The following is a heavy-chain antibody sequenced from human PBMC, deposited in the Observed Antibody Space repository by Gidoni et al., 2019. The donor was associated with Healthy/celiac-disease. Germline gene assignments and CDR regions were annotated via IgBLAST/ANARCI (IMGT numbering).Heavy chain of an antibody. V-gene: IGHV3-33*01. D-gene: IGHD5-12*01. CDR2: IWYDGSNN. CDR3: ARDRYSGYDLLPHDY. CDR1: GFTVRTYG. Sequence: QLQLVESGGGVVQPGRSLRLSCAAAGFTVRTYGMPLVRQAPGQGLGWVAVIWYDGSNNYCADSVKGRFTISRDNSKNTLYLQLTSLRAEDTAVYSCARDRYSGYDLLPHDYCGQGTLVTVSS. J-gene: IGHJ4*02.